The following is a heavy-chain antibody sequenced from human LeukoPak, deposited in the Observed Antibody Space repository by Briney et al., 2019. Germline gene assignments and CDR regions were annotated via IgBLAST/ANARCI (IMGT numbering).Heavy chain of an antibody. D-gene: IGHD3-10*01. CDR1: GFTVSSNY. CDR3: ARDPGFKFGEFYLDY. V-gene: IGHV3-66*01. CDR2: IYSGGST. J-gene: IGHJ4*02. Sequence: GGSLRLSCAASGFTVSSNYMSWVRQAPGKGLEWVSVIYSGGSTYYADSVKGRFTISRDNSKNTLYLQMNSLSAEDTAVYYCARDPGFKFGEFYLDYWGQGTLVTVSS.